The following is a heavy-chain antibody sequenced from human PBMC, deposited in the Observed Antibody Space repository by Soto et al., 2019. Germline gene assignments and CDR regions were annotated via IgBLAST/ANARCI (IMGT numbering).Heavy chain of an antibody. V-gene: IGHV3-30*18. CDR2: ISYDGSNK. CDR3: AKGTSYYYGMDV. J-gene: IGHJ6*02. Sequence: PGGPLRLSCAASGFTFSSYGMHWVRQAPGKGLEWVAVISYDGSNKYYADSVKGRFTISRDNSKNTLYLQMNSLRAEDTAVYYCAKGTSYYYGMDVWGQGTTVTVSS. CDR1: GFTFSSYG.